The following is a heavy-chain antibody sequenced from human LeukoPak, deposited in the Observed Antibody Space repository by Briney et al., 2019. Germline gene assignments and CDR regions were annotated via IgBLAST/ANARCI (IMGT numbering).Heavy chain of an antibody. CDR3: ARGGTPGYSSGRIDY. CDR1: GFTVSSNY. J-gene: IGHJ4*02. V-gene: IGHV3-53*04. D-gene: IGHD6-19*01. Sequence: PGGSLRLSCAASGFTVSSNYMSWVRQAPGKGLEWVSVIYSAGNTYYADSVKGRFTISRHNSENTLYLHMNSLRVEDTAVCFCARGGTPGYSSGRIDYWGQGTLVTVSS. CDR2: IYSAGNT.